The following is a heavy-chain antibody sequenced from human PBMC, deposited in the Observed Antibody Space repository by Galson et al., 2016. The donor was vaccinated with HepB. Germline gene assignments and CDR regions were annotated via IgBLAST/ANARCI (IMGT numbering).Heavy chain of an antibody. V-gene: IGHV3-9*01. J-gene: IGHJ3*02. Sequence: SLRLSCAASGFTFDDYVMHWVRQAPGKGLEWVSGTSWNSGSIGYADSVKGRFTISRDNDKNSLHLQMNILRAEDTALYYCARGRGSNWRDAFDIWGQGTMVTVSS. CDR1: GFTFDDYV. D-gene: IGHD6-13*01. CDR3: ARGRGSNWRDAFDI. CDR2: TSWNSGSI.